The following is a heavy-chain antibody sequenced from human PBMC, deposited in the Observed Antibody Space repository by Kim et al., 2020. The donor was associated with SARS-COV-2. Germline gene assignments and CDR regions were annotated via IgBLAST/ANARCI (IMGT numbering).Heavy chain of an antibody. CDR1: GGSISSSSYY. V-gene: IGHV4-39*07. CDR2: IYYSGST. J-gene: IGHJ4*01. D-gene: IGHD3-22*01. Sequence: SETLSLTCTVSGGSISSSSYYWGWIRQPPGKGRDGIGSIYYSGSTYYNPSLKSRVTISVDTSKNQFSLKLSSVTAADTAVYYCAREDSDYYDSSGYLDY. CDR3: AREDSDYYDSSGYLDY.